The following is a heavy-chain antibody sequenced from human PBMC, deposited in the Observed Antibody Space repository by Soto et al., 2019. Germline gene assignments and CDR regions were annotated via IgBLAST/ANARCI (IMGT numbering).Heavy chain of an antibody. V-gene: IGHV4-38-2*01. CDR2: IYHAGSV. CDR1: GYSIASGYY. CDR3: ARTFDYYGMDV. Sequence: LSLTCAVSGYSIASGYYWAWIRQSPGKGLEWIGSIYHAGSVYYNPSLNSRVAVSLDTSKNHLSLKLTSVTAADTAVYYCARTFDYYGMDVWGQGTTVTVSS. J-gene: IGHJ6*02.